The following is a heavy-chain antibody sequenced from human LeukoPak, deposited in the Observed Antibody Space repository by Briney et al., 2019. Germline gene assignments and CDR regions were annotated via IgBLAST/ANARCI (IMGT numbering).Heavy chain of an antibody. CDR2: IKQDGSEK. Sequence: GGSLRLSCAASGFTFSSYWMNWVRQAPGKGLEWVANIKQDGSEKYYVDSVKGRFTISRGNSKNTLYLQMNSLRAEDTAVYYCARGTPTVDFWSGYTDYWGQGTLVTVSS. CDR3: ARGTPTVDFWSGYTDY. D-gene: IGHD3-3*01. CDR1: GFTFSSYW. J-gene: IGHJ4*02. V-gene: IGHV3-7*01.